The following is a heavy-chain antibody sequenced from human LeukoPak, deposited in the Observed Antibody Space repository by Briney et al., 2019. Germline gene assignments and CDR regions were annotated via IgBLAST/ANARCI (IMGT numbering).Heavy chain of an antibody. CDR1: GGSVGSSSYY. CDR3: ASVDTATIFPKDYYFDY. V-gene: IGHV4-39*01. Sequence: SETLSLTCTVSGGSVGSSSYYWGWIRQPPGKGLEWIGSIYYSGSTYYNPSLKSRVAISVDTSKNQFSLKLSSVTAADTAVYYCASVDTATIFPKDYYFDYWGQGTLVTVSS. J-gene: IGHJ4*02. D-gene: IGHD5-18*01. CDR2: IYYSGST.